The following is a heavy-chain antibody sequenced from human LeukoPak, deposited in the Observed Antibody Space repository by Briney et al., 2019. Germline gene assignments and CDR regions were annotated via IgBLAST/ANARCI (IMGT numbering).Heavy chain of an antibody. CDR3: ARADKDGYGFFGFDY. J-gene: IGHJ4*02. D-gene: IGHD5-18*01. CDR2: INWNGGSI. V-gene: IGHV3-20*04. CDR1: GFSFDDYG. Sequence: GGSLRLSCAASGFSFDDYGMSWVRQAPGKGLEWVSGINWNGGSIGYADSVKGRFTISRDNAKNSLYLQINSLRAEDTALYYCARADKDGYGFFGFDYWGQGTLVTVSS.